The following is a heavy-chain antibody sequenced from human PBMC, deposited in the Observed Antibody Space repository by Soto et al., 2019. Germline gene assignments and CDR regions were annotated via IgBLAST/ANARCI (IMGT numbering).Heavy chain of an antibody. Sequence: SETLSLTCTVSGGSISSYYWSWIRQPPGKGLEWIGDIYYSGSTNYNPSLKSRVTISVDTSKNQFSLKLSSVTAADTAVYYCARDVGLGSYYYFDYWGQGTLVTVSS. J-gene: IGHJ4*02. D-gene: IGHD1-26*01. CDR2: IYYSGST. CDR3: ARDVGLGSYYYFDY. V-gene: IGHV4-59*01. CDR1: GGSISSYY.